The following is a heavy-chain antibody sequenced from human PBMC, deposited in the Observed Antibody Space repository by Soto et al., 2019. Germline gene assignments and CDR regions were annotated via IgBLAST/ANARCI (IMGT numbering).Heavy chain of an antibody. CDR1: GFTFSSYA. CDR2: ISGSGGST. Sequence: GGSLRLSCAASGFTFSSYAMSWVRQAPGKGLEWVSAISGSGGSTYYADSVKGRFTISRDNSKNTLYLQMNSLRAEDTAVYYCAKADMLYSSGWYLFDYWGQGTLVTVSS. J-gene: IGHJ4*02. D-gene: IGHD6-19*01. V-gene: IGHV3-23*01. CDR3: AKADMLYSSGWYLFDY.